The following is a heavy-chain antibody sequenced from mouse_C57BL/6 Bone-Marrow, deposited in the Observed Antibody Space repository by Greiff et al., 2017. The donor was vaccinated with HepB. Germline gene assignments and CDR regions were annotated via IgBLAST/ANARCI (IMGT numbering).Heavy chain of an antibody. D-gene: IGHD1-1*01. J-gene: IGHJ2*01. CDR1: GFTFSNYW. CDR3: SLPYYYGRGYFDY. V-gene: IGHV6-3*01. CDR2: IRLKSDNYAT. Sequence: EVKLQESGGGLVQPGGSMKLSCVASGFTFSNYWMNWVRQSPEKGLEWVAQIRLKSDNYATHYAESVKGRFTISRDDSKSSVYLQMNNLRAEDTGIYYCSLPYYYGRGYFDYWGQGTTLTVSS.